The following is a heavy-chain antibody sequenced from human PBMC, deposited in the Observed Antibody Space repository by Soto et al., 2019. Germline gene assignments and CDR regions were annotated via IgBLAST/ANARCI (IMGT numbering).Heavy chain of an antibody. D-gene: IGHD2-15*01. CDR1: GFTFSSYA. Sequence: VQLLESGGGLVQPGGSLRLSCAASGFTFSSYAMTWVRQAPGKGLEWVSAISGSGGSTYYADSVKGRFTISRDNSKNTLYLQMNSLRAEDTAVYYCAKKVGGISAFDIWGQGTMVTVSS. J-gene: IGHJ3*02. CDR3: AKKVGGISAFDI. V-gene: IGHV3-23*01. CDR2: ISGSGGST.